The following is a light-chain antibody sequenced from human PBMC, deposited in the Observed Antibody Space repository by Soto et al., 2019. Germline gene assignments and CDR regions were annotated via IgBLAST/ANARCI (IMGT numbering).Light chain of an antibody. J-gene: IGLJ1*01. Sequence: QAVVTQEPSLTVSPGWTVTLTCCSSTGPVTNGHYPYSFQQRPGQPPRTLIYDTTNRHSWPPARFSGCLLGGKAALTLSGAQPEDEAEYYCLLSYNGPYVFGTGTKVTVL. CDR2: DTT. CDR1: TGPVTNGHY. V-gene: IGLV7-46*01. CDR3: LLSYNGPYV.